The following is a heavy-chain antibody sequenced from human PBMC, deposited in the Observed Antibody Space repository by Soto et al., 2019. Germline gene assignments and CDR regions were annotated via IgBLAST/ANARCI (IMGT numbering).Heavy chain of an antibody. CDR3: AKDHEGGIGY. V-gene: IGHV3-30*18. CDR2: ISYDGSNK. D-gene: IGHD1-26*01. Sequence: PGGSLRLSCVASGFTFSSYGMHWVRQAPGKGLEWVAVISYDGSNKYYADSVKGRFTISRDNSKNTLYLQMNSLRAEDTAVYYCAKDHEGGIGYWGQGTLVTVSS. J-gene: IGHJ4*02. CDR1: GFTFSSYG.